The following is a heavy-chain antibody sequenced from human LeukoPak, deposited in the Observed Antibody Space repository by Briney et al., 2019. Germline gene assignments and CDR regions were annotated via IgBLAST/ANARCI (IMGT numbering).Heavy chain of an antibody. D-gene: IGHD3-16*02. CDR1: GFTISSSY. CDR3: ARGPDYVWGSCRHK. Sequence: PGGSLRLSCAASGFTISSSYMSWVRQAPGKGLEWVSVIYSGGSTYYADSVKGRFTISRDSSKNTLYLQMDSLRGEDTAVYYCARGPDYVWGSCRHKWGQGTLVTVSS. J-gene: IGHJ4*02. V-gene: IGHV3-53*01. CDR2: IYSGGST.